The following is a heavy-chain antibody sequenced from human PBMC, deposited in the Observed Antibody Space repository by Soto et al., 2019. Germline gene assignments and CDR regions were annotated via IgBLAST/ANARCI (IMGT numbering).Heavy chain of an antibody. J-gene: IGHJ6*02. CDR2: ISSSGSTI. D-gene: IGHD6-13*01. V-gene: IGHV3-48*03. CDR3: SSWNLLLGYYGMDV. Sequence: GGSLRLSCAASGFTFSSYEMNWVRQAPGKGLEWVSYISSSGSTIYYADSVKGRFTISRDNAKNSLYLQMNSLRAEDTAVYYCSSWNLLLGYYGMDVWGQGTTVTVSS. CDR1: GFTFSSYE.